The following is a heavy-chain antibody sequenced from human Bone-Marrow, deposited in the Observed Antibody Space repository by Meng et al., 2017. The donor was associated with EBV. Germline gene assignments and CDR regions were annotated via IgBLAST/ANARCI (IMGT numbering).Heavy chain of an antibody. J-gene: IGHJ4*02. CDR2: IYGDDNK. CDR1: GFSPITNGVG. CDR3: AHLDSYYDILTGYKY. V-gene: IGHV2-5*02. Sequence: QITFKRAGPSLVTPTQTLALTCTFSGFSPITNGVGVGWIRQPPGKALEWLALIYGDDNKRYSPSLKSRLTITKDTSKNQVVLTMTNMDPVDTATYYCAHLDSYYDILTGYKYWGQGTLVTVSS. D-gene: IGHD3-9*01.